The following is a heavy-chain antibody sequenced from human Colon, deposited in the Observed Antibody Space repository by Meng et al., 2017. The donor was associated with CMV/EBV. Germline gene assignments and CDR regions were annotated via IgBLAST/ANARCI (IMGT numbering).Heavy chain of an antibody. Sequence: GGSLRLSCAASGFKFEDYTMHWVRQPPGRGLEWLSLIDWNGYTTSSADSVKGRFSITRDNTKNSLYLQMNGLTAEDTAVYYCARDVGGFCRSTTCHPRNDYWGQGTLVTVSS. J-gene: IGHJ4*02. CDR1: GFKFEDYT. D-gene: IGHD2-2*01. V-gene: IGHV3-43*01. CDR3: ARDVGGFCRSTTCHPRNDY. CDR2: IDWNGYTT.